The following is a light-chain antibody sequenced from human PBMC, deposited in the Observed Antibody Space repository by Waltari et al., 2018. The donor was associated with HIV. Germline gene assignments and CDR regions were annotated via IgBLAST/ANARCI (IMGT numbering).Light chain of an antibody. CDR3: CSYAGSYPVV. J-gene: IGLJ2*01. V-gene: IGLV2-11*01. CDR1: SRDFGFYHF. Sequence: QSALTQPRSVTGSPGPSVTISCTGTSRDFGFYHFVSWYQQHPGKAPKLMIYDVSKRPSGVPDRFSGSKSGNTASLTISGLQAEDEADYYCCSYAGSYPVVFGGGTKLTVL. CDR2: DVS.